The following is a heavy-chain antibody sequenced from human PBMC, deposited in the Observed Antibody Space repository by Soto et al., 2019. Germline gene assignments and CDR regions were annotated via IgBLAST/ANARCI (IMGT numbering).Heavy chain of an antibody. J-gene: IGHJ5*02. CDR2: ISLYSDGT. D-gene: IGHD7-27*01. CDR3: ARDHGIPSWGLFMNWFDP. CDR1: GYTFSNYG. Sequence: ASVKVSCKTSGYTFSNYGITWVRQAPGQPLEWLGWISLYSDGTNYAQKLQGRVTMTTDTSTSTAYMELRSLRSDDTAVYYCARDHGIPSWGLFMNWFDPWGQGTLVTVSS. V-gene: IGHV1-18*01.